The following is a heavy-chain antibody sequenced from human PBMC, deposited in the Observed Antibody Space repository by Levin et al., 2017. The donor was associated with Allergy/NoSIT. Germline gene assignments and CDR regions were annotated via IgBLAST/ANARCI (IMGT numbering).Heavy chain of an antibody. CDR1: GYTFTSYY. V-gene: IGHV1-46*01. CDR3: ARGAVQVEGYDILTGYYFDY. Sequence: AASVKVSCKASGYTFTSYYMHWVRQAPGQGLEWMGIINPSGGSTSYAQKFQGRVTMTRDTSTSTVYMELSSLRSEDTAVYYCARGAVQVEGYDILTGYYFDYWGQGTLVTVSS. J-gene: IGHJ4*02. CDR2: INPSGGST. D-gene: IGHD3-9*01.